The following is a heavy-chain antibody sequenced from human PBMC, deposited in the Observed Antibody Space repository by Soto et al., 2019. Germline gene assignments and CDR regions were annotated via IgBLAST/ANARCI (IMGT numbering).Heavy chain of an antibody. D-gene: IGHD6-13*01. CDR3: GRGPYSSSWYGAVDV. CDR1: GYIFPNYA. CDR2: INPAHGNT. V-gene: IGHV1-3*05. J-gene: IGHJ3*01. Sequence: QVQFVQSGAEEKKPGASVKVSCKASGYIFPNYAIHWVRQAPGQRLEWMGWINPAHGNTKYSQNFQGRVTITRDTPANTAYMELSSLTSEDTAVYYCGRGPYSSSWYGAVDVWGQGTTITVSS.